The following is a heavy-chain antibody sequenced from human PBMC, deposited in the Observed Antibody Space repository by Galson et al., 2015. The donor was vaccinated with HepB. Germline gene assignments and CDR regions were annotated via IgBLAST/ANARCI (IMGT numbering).Heavy chain of an antibody. D-gene: IGHD2-15*01. CDR3: AKLMPPGPRYCSGGSCYSLYFDY. J-gene: IGHJ4*02. Sequence: SLRLSCAASGFTFSNSAMTWVRQAPGKGLEWVAVISYDGSHKYYADSVKGRFTISRDNSKNTLYLQMNSLRAEDTAVYYCAKLMPPGPRYCSGGSCYSLYFDYWGQGTLVTVSS. CDR2: ISYDGSHK. CDR1: GFTFSNSA. V-gene: IGHV3-30*18.